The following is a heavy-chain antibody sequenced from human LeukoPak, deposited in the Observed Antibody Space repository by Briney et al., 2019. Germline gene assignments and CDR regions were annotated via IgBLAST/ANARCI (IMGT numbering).Heavy chain of an antibody. D-gene: IGHD1-26*01. CDR1: GGSISSYY. CDR3: ARALSGSYYSIPFDY. J-gene: IGHJ4*02. V-gene: IGHV4-59*01. CDR2: IYYSGTT. Sequence: PSETLSLTCTVSGGSISSYYWSWIRQPPGKGLEWIGYIYYSGTTNYNPSLKSRVTISADTSKNQFSLKLSSVTAADTAVYYCARALSGSYYSIPFDYWGQETLVTVSS.